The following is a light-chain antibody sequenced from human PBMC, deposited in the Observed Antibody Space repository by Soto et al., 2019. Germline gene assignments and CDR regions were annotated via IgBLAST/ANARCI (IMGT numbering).Light chain of an antibody. V-gene: IGLV2-14*03. CDR3: NSYRSSSTRYV. CDR1: SSDVGGYNY. CDR2: DVS. J-gene: IGLJ1*01. Sequence: QSALTQPASVSGSPGQSITISCTGTSSDVGGYNYVSWYQQHPGRAPKLLIYDVSNRPSGVSNRFSGSKSGNTASLTISGLQAEDEADYYCNSYRSSSTRYVFGSGTKVTVL.